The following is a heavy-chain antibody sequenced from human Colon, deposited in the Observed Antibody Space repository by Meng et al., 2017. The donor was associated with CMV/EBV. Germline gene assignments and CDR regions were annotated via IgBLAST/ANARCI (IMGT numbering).Heavy chain of an antibody. J-gene: IGHJ4*02. Sequence: GGGVVTPGGIMSLSCVVFGIIMWNSWLSWVRQAPAKGLEWVANIKGDGSEIQYVDSVKGRFTVSRDNTKSSLYLQMNILKTEDTAVYYCVRGSSSFWGQGTLVTVSS. CDR3: VRGSSSF. V-gene: IGHV3-7*04. CDR1: GIIMWNSW. CDR2: IKGDGSEI. D-gene: IGHD6-13*01.